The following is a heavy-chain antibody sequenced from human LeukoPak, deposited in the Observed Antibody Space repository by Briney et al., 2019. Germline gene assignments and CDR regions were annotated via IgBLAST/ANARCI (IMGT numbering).Heavy chain of an antibody. CDR1: GFTFSDYY. V-gene: IGHV3-11*01. CDR2: ISGSGSTI. J-gene: IGHJ4*02. CDR3: ARESGTYYYDSSGYPDY. D-gene: IGHD3-22*01. Sequence: GGSLRLSCAASGFTFSDYYMSWIRQAPGKGLEWVSYISGSGSTIYYADSVKGRFTISRDNAKNSLYLQMNSLRAEDTAVYYCARESGTYYYDSSGYPDYWGQGTLVTVSS.